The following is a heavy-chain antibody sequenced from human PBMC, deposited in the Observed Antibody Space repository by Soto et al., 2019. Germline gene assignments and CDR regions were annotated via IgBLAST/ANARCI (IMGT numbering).Heavy chain of an antibody. J-gene: IGHJ6*02. CDR1: GGSISSGDYY. CDR3: ARWGSFDCSGGSCVPFYYYYGMDV. V-gene: IGHV4-31*03. Sequence: SETLSLTCTVSGGSISSGDYYWSWIRQHPGKGLEWIGYIYYSGSTYYNPSLKSRVTISVDTSKNQFSLKLSSVTAADTAVYYCARWGSFDCSGGSCVPFYYYYGMDVWGQGTTVTVSS. CDR2: IYYSGST. D-gene: IGHD2-15*01.